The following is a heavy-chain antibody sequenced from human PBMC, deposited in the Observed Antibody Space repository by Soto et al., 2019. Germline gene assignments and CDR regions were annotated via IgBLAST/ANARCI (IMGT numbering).Heavy chain of an antibody. Sequence: QVQLVESGGGVVQPGRSLRLSCAASGFTFSSYAMHWVRQAPGKGLEWVAVISYDGSNKYYADSVKGRFTISRDNSKNMLYLQMNSLRAEDTAVYYCARDKATGYYYYYGMDVWGQGTTVTVSS. CDR2: ISYDGSNK. J-gene: IGHJ6*02. CDR3: ARDKATGYYYYYGMDV. V-gene: IGHV3-30-3*01. CDR1: GFTFSSYA.